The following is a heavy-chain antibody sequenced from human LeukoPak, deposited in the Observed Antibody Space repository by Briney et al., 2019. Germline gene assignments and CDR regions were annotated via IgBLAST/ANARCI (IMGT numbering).Heavy chain of an antibody. J-gene: IGHJ4*02. Sequence: SVKVSCKASGGTFSSYAISWVRQAPGQGLEWMGRIIPILGIANYAQKCQGRVTITADKSTSTAYMELSSLRSEDTAVYYCATESSSPLSLVVYWGQGTLVTVSS. D-gene: IGHD6-13*01. V-gene: IGHV1-69*04. CDR1: GGTFSSYA. CDR2: IIPILGIA. CDR3: ATESSSPLSLVVY.